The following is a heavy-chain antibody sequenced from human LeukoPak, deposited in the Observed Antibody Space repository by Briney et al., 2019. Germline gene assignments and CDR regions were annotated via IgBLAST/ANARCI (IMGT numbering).Heavy chain of an antibody. D-gene: IGHD2-21*01. CDR1: DGSISGDNYY. CDR2: IYNGGTT. Sequence: PSQTLSLTCTVSDGSISGDNYYWSWIRQLPGKGLEWIGYIYNGGTTYYNPSLKSRVIISVDTSKNQFSLKLKSVTAADTAMYYCARGARFSAYYDYWGQGTLVTVSS. J-gene: IGHJ4*02. CDR3: ARGARFSAYYDY. V-gene: IGHV4-31*03.